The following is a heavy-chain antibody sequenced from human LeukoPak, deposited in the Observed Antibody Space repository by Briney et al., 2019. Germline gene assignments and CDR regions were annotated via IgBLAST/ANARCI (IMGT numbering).Heavy chain of an antibody. J-gene: IGHJ6*03. CDR2: IIPIFGTA. CDR3: AREGGVLWFGDTNYYYYYMDV. Sequence: ASVKVSCKASGGTFSSYAISWVRQAPGQGLEWMGGIIPIFGTANYAQKFQGRVTITADKSTSTAYMELSSLRSEDTAVYYCAREGGVLWFGDTNYYYYYMDVWGKGTTVTVSS. V-gene: IGHV1-69*06. CDR1: GGTFSSYA. D-gene: IGHD3-10*01.